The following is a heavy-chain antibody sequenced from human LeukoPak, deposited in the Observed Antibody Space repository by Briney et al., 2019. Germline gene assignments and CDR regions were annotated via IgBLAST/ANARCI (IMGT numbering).Heavy chain of an antibody. V-gene: IGHV1-69*13. CDR2: IIPIFGTA. J-gene: IGHJ5*02. CDR1: GGTFSSYA. Sequence: ASVKASCKASGGTFSSYAISWVRQAPGQGLKWMGGIIPIFGTANYAQKFQGRVTITADESTSTAYMELSSLRSEDTAVYYCAREGGATANNWFDPWGQGTLVTVSS. CDR3: AREGGATANNWFDP. D-gene: IGHD5-12*01.